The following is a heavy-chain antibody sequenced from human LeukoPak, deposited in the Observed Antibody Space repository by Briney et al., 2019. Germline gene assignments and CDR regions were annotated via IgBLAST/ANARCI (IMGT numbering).Heavy chain of an antibody. J-gene: IGHJ6*03. D-gene: IGHD3-3*01. V-gene: IGHV3-21*01. CDR3: ARDLSPTNYDFWSGYPFYMDV. Sequence: GGSLRLSCTTSGFTFSHYAMTWVRQAPGKGLEWVSSICSSSSYIYYADSVKGRFTISRDNAKNSLYLQMNSLRAEDTAVYYCARDLSPTNYDFWSGYPFYMDVWGKGTTVTVSS. CDR2: ICSSSSYI. CDR1: GFTFSHYA.